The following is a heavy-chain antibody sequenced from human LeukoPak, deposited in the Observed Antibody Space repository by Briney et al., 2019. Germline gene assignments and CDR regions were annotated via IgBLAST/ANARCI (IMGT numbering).Heavy chain of an antibody. D-gene: IGHD6-19*01. V-gene: IGHV3-64*01. Sequence: GGSLRLSCAASGFTFSSYAMHWVRQAPGKGLEYVSAISSNGGSTYYANSVKGRFTISRDNSKNTLYLQMDSLRAEDMAVYYCARVHSSGWYGVYYFDYWGQGTLVTVSS. J-gene: IGHJ4*02. CDR1: GFTFSSYA. CDR2: ISSNGGST. CDR3: ARVHSSGWYGVYYFDY.